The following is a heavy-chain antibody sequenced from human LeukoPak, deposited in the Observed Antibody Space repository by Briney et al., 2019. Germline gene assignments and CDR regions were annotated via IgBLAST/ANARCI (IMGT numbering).Heavy chain of an antibody. D-gene: IGHD1-26*01. J-gene: IGHJ4*02. V-gene: IGHV1-18*01. Sequence: ASVKVSCKASGYTFTNHGITWVRQAPGQGLEWMGWISAYNGDTKYAQKLQGRVTMTTDTSTSTAYMELRSLRSDDTAVYYCARDWWELQGGSDEYYFDYWGQGTLVTVSS. CDR3: ARDWWELQGGSDEYYFDY. CDR1: GYTFTNHG. CDR2: ISAYNGDT.